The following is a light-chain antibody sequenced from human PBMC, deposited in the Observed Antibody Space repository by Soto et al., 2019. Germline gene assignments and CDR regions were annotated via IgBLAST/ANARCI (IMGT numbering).Light chain of an antibody. Sequence: QTVVTQEPSFSVSPGRTVTLTCGLSSGSVSTNYYPSWYQQTPGQSPRTLIYSTDIRSSGVPDRFSGSILGNKAALTITGAQADDESGYFCVLYMGSGIPPVFGGGTKLTVL. CDR2: STD. V-gene: IGLV8-61*01. CDR3: VLYMGSGIPPV. CDR1: SGSVSTNYY. J-gene: IGLJ3*02.